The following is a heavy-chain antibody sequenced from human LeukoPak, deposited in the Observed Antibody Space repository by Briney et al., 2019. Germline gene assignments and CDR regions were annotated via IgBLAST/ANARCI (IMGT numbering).Heavy chain of an antibody. D-gene: IGHD1-26*01. CDR2: INSDGSST. J-gene: IGHJ4*02. Sequence: GGSLSLSCAAAGFTFSSSWMHWVRLAPGKGLVWVSRINSDGSSTSYAESGKGPFTISRNNAKNTLYLQMNSLRAEDTAVYYCARDWEAERSGSSEFDYWGQGTLVTVSS. CDR3: ARDWEAERSGSSEFDY. V-gene: IGHV3-74*01. CDR1: GFTFSSSW.